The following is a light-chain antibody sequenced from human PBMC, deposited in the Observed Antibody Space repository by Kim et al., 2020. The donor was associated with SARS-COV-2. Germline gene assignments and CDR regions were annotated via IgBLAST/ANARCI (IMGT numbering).Light chain of an antibody. CDR1: QSVSSSY. V-gene: IGKV3-20*01. J-gene: IGKJ1*01. CDR3: QQRGESPRT. CDR2: GAS. Sequence: EIVLTQSPGTLSLSPGERATLSCRASQSVSSSYLAWYQQKPGQAPRLLIYGASSRATGIPDRFSGSGSGTDFTLTISRLEPEDFAVYYCQQRGESPRTFGQGTKVDIK.